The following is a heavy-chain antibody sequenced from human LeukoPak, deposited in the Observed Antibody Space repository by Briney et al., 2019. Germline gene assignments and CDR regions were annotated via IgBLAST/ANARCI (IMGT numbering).Heavy chain of an antibody. CDR1: GGSISSYY. CDR2: IYYSGST. CDR3: ARLPYYDSSGYLDY. D-gene: IGHD3-22*01. J-gene: IGHJ4*02. Sequence: SETLSLTCTVSGGSISSYYWSWIRQPPGKGLEWIGYIYYSGSTYYNPSLKSRVTISVDTSKNQFSLKLSSVTAADTAVYYCARLPYYDSSGYLDYWGQGTLVTVSS. V-gene: IGHV4-59*08.